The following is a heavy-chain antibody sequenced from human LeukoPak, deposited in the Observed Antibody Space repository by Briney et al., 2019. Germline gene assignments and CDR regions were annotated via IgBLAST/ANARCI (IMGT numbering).Heavy chain of an antibody. CDR3: ARDLMAVAGTGFDY. CDR1: GFTFSDYY. J-gene: IGHJ4*02. D-gene: IGHD6-19*01. Sequence: PGGSLRLSCAASGFTFSDYYMSWIRQAPGKGLEWVSYISSSSSYTDYADSVKGRSTISRDNAKDSLYLQLNSLRAEDTAVYYCARDLMAVAGTGFDYWGQGALVTVSS. CDR2: ISSSSSYT. V-gene: IGHV3-11*06.